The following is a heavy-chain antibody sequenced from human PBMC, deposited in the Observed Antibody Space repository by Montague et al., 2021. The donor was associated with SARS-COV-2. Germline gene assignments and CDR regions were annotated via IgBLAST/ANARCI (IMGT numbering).Heavy chain of an antibody. D-gene: IGHD3-3*01. CDR2: IYYSGST. CDR1: GGSISSYY. V-gene: IGHV4-59*01. CDR3: AGTYYDFWSGFIHYYYMDV. Sequence: SETLSLTCTVSGGSISSYYWSWIRQPPGEGLEWIGYIYYSGSTNYNPSLKSRVTISADTSKNQFSLKLSSVTAADTAVYYCAGTYYDFWSGFIHYYYMDVWGKGTTVTVSS. J-gene: IGHJ6*03.